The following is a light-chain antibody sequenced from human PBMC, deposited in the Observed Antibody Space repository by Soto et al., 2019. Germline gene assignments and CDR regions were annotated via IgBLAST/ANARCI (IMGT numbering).Light chain of an antibody. V-gene: IGKV3-20*01. CDR1: ETVRSN. CDR3: QQYDTSPT. J-gene: IGKJ5*01. CDR2: AAS. Sequence: EVVLTQSPDTLSLSPGERATLSCRASETVRSNLAWYQQKPGQAPRLLIYAASTRATGIPARFSGTGSGTDFTLTISRLEPEDFGVYFCQQYDTSPTFGQGTRLEIK.